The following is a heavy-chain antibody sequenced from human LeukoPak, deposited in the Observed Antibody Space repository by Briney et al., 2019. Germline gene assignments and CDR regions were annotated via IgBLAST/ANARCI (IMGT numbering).Heavy chain of an antibody. J-gene: IGHJ4*02. CDR2: INHSGNT. CDR3: ARQTSFKQWLIDY. Sequence: SETLSLTCAVYGGSFSGYYWSWIRQPPGKGLEWIGEINHSGNTDYNPSLKSRATISVDTSKNQFSLKLNSVTAADTAVYFCARQTSFKQWLIDYWGQGTLVTVSS. D-gene: IGHD6-19*01. V-gene: IGHV4-34*01. CDR1: GGSFSGYY.